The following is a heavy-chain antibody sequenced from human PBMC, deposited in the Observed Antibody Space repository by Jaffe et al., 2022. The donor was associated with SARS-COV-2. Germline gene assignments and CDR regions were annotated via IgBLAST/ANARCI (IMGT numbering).Heavy chain of an antibody. CDR1: GYTFTSYD. Sequence: QVQLVQSGAEVKKPGASVKVSCKASGYTFTSYDINWVRQATGQGLEWMGWMNPNSGNTGYAQKFQGRVTMTRNTSISTAYMELSSLRSEDTAVYYCARVGSSSGWYEVFGWESWGQGTLVTVSS. J-gene: IGHJ4*02. CDR3: ARVGSSSGWYEVFGWES. V-gene: IGHV1-8*01. CDR2: MNPNSGNT. D-gene: IGHD6-19*01.